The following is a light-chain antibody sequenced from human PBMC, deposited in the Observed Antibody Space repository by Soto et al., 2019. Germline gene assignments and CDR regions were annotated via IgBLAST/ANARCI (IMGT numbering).Light chain of an antibody. CDR2: AAS. CDR1: QTVNTY. CDR3: QHSYSTPPT. J-gene: IGKJ1*01. Sequence: DIQMTQSPSSLSASVGDRVTITCRASQTVNTYLNWYQQRPGKAPKLLISAASSLKSGVPSRFSGSGSGTDFTLTISSLQPEDSATYYGQHSYSTPPTFGQGTRVEIK. V-gene: IGKV1-39*01.